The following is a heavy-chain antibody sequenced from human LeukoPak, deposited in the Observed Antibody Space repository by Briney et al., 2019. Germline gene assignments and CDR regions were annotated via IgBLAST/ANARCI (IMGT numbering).Heavy chain of an antibody. Sequence: GESLKISCKGSGYSFTSYWIGWVRQMPGKGLEWMGIIYPGDSDTRYSPSFQGQVTISADKSISTAYLQWSSLKASDTAMYYCARLLGVRGATNYYGMDVWGQGTTVTVSS. D-gene: IGHD3-10*01. V-gene: IGHV5-51*01. CDR2: IYPGDSDT. CDR3: ARLLGVRGATNYYGMDV. J-gene: IGHJ6*02. CDR1: GYSFTSYW.